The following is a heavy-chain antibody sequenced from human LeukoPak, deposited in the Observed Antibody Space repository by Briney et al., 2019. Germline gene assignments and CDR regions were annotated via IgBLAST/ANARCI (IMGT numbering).Heavy chain of an antibody. CDR2: INPNTSAT. CDR3: ARDRVGSGWPRPYYFEV. J-gene: IGHJ4*02. V-gene: IGHV1-2*02. CDR1: GYTLTGYY. Sequence: ASVKVSCKSSGYTLTGYYLHWVRQAPGQGLEWMGWINPNTSATHSAQKFQGRITMTRDSSISTAYMDLSRLRSDDTAVYYCARDRVGSGWPRPYYFEVWGQGTLVTVSP. D-gene: IGHD6-19*01.